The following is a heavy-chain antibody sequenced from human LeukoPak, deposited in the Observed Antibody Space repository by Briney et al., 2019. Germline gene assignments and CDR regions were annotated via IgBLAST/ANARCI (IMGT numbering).Heavy chain of an antibody. CDR2: INHSGSN. Sequence: SETLSLTCAVYGGSFSGYYWIRIRQPLGKVLELIREINHSGSNNYSPSLKRRVTISVDTYKNQFSLKLSSVPAADTAVYYCARLGGYYDPPDYWGQGTLVTVSS. CDR1: GGSFSGYY. D-gene: IGHD3-22*01. J-gene: IGHJ4*02. V-gene: IGHV4-34*01. CDR3: ARLGGYYDPPDY.